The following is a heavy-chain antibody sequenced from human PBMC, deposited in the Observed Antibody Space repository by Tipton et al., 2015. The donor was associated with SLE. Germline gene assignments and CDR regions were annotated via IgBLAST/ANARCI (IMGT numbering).Heavy chain of an antibody. V-gene: IGHV4-39*07. J-gene: IGHJ3*01. D-gene: IGHD3-9*01. Sequence: TLSLTCTVSGASTISGRYYWVWIRQSPGGGLEWIGSIYYTGTTNYNPSLKSRIALSVDTSKNQFSLTVFSVTAADTALYFCARAKDWEDGFDVWGQGTMVTVSA. CDR1: GASTISGRYY. CDR3: ARAKDWEDGFDV. CDR2: IYYTGTT.